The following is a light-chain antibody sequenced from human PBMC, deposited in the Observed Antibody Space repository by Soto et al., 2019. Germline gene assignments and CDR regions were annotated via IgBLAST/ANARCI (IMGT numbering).Light chain of an antibody. J-gene: IGLJ3*02. CDR1: NSNIGRYS. CDR3: AAWDDNLNGPL. CDR2: SDD. Sequence: QSVLTQPPSLSGTTGQRVTISCYGSNSNIGRYSVNWYQHFPGTAPKILIYSDDERPSGVPDRFSGSKPGTSASLAISGLQSEDEAEYYCAAWDDNLNGPLFGGGTQLTVL. V-gene: IGLV1-44*01.